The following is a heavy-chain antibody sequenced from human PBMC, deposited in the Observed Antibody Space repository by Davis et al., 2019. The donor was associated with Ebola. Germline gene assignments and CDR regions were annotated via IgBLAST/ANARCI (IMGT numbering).Heavy chain of an antibody. D-gene: IGHD6-25*01. CDR2: ISSSRSSI. V-gene: IGHV3-21*01. Sequence: PGGSLRLSCAASGFTFSSYSMNWVRQAPGKGLEWVSSISSSRSSIYYADSVKGRFTISRDNAKNTLFLQLNSLRVEDTAIYYCARREAASIDYWGQGTLVTVSS. J-gene: IGHJ4*02. CDR1: GFTFSSYS. CDR3: ARREAASIDY.